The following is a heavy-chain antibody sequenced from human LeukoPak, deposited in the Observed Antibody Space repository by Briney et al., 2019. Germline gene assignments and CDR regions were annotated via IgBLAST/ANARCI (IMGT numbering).Heavy chain of an antibody. CDR1: GGTFSIYA. CDR3: ARDRGSFYYFDY. D-gene: IGHD1-26*01. CDR2: FSAYNGNT. Sequence: ASVKVSRKASGGTFSIYAISWVRQAPGHRLEWMGWFSAYNGNTNYAQKLQGRVTMTTDTSTNTAYMELRSLRSDDTAVYYCARDRGSFYYFDYWGQGTMVTVSS. V-gene: IGHV1-18*01. J-gene: IGHJ4*02.